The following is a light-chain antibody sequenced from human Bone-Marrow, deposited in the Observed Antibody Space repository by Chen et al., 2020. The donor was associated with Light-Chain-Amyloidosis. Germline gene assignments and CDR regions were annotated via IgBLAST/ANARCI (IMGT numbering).Light chain of an antibody. CDR1: QDIYTY. Sequence: DLQMTQSPSSLSASVGDRVTITCQASQDIYTYLNWYQHKPGKAPKLLIYDASNLETGVPSRFSGGGSGPAFTFSISSLQPEDVSTDYCKHDVERPITFGQGTRLEIK. CDR2: DAS. CDR3: KHDVERPIT. V-gene: IGKV1-33*01. J-gene: IGKJ5*01.